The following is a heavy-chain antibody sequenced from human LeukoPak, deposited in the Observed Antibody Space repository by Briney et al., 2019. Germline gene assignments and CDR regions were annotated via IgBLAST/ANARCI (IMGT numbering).Heavy chain of an antibody. CDR3: ARDGGHFDWLFLYFDY. CDR2: ISSSSSYI. V-gene: IGHV3-21*01. D-gene: IGHD3-9*01. CDR1: GFTFSSYS. J-gene: IGHJ4*02. Sequence: PGGSLRLSCAASGFTFSSYSMNWVRQAPGKGLEWVSSISSSSSYIYYADSVKGRFTISRDNAKNSLYLQMNSLRAEDTAVYYCARDGGHFDWLFLYFDYWGQGTLVTVSS.